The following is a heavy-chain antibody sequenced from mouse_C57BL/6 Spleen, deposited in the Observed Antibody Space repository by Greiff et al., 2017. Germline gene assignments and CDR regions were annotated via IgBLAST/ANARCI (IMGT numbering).Heavy chain of an antibody. J-gene: IGHJ2*01. D-gene: IGHD1-1*01. CDR2: IDPENGDT. Sequence: EVQLQQSGAELVRPGASVKLSCTASGFNIKDAYMHWVKQRPEQGLEWIGWIDPENGDTEYASKFQGKATITADTSSNTAYLQLSSLTSEDTAVYYCTSPFYYYGSSPYYFDYWGQGTTLTVSS. V-gene: IGHV14-4*01. CDR1: GFNIKDAY. CDR3: TSPFYYYGSSPYYFDY.